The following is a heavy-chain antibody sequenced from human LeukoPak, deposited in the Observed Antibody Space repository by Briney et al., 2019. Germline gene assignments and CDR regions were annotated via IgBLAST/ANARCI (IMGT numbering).Heavy chain of an antibody. V-gene: IGHV1-8*01. D-gene: IGHD3-10*01. CDR3: ARVVVTMVRGVPNNWFDP. Sequence: ASVKVSCKASGYTFTSYDINWVRQATGQGLGWMGWMNPNSGNTGYAQKFQGRVTMTRNTSISTAYMELSSLRSEDTAVYYCARVVVTMVRGVPNNWFDPWGQGTLVTVSS. J-gene: IGHJ5*02. CDR2: MNPNSGNT. CDR1: GYTFTSYD.